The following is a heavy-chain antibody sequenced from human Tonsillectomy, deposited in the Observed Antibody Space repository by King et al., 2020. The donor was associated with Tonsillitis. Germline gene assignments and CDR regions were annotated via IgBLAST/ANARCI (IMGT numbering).Heavy chain of an antibody. V-gene: IGHV3-23*04. CDR1: GFTFSSYA. J-gene: IGHJ4*02. Sequence: VQLVESGGGLIQPGGSLRLSCAASGFTFSSYAMSWVRQAPGKGPEWVSVISGSGGSTYHADPVKGRFTISRDNSKNTLYLQMNSLRAEDTAVYYCARDLGAQYFYDSSGYYYDDYWGQGTLVTVSS. CDR3: ARDLGAQYFYDSSGYYYDDY. CDR2: ISGSGGST. D-gene: IGHD3-22*01.